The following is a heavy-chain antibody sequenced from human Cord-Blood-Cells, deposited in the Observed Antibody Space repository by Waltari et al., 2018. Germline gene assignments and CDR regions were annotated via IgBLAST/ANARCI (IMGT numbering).Heavy chain of an antibody. J-gene: IGHJ4*02. D-gene: IGHD3-10*01. Sequence: IGEINHSGSTNYNPSLKSRVTISVDTSMNQFSLKLSSVTAADTAVYYCARGGGVINYWGQGTLVTVSS. CDR2: INHSGST. CDR3: ARGGGVINY. V-gene: IGHV4-34*01.